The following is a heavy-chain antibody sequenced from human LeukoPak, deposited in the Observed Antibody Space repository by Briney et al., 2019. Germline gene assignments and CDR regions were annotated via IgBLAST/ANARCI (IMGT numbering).Heavy chain of an antibody. CDR2: IYYSGST. J-gene: IGHJ4*02. D-gene: IGHD7-27*01. V-gene: IGHV4-39*01. CDR1: GGSTSSSSYY. CDR3: ARLYTVSPHSLTGLKYFDY. Sequence: SETLSLTCTVSGGSTSSSSYYWGWIRPPPGKGLEWIGSIYYSGSTYYNPSLKSRVTISVDTSKNQFSLKLSSVTAADTAVYYCARLYTVSPHSLTGLKYFDYWGQGTLVTVSP.